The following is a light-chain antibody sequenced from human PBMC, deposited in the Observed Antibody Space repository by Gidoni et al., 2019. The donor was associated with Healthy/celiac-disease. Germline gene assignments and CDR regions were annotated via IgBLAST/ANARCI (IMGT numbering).Light chain of an antibody. CDR1: QGISSY. J-gene: IGKJ4*01. V-gene: IGKV1-9*01. CDR2: AAS. Sequence: DIQLTQSPSFLSASVGDRATITCRASQGISSYLAWYQQKPGKAPKLLIYAASTLQSGVPSRFSGSGSGTEFTLTISSLQPEDFATYYCQQLNSYPLTFGRGTKVEIK. CDR3: QQLNSYPLT.